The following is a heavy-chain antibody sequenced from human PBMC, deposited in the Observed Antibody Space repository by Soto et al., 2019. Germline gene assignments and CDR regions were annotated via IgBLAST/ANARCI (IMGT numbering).Heavy chain of an antibody. V-gene: IGHV3-23*01. D-gene: IGHD3-10*01. CDR1: GFSFSTYG. Sequence: ALRLSCAASGFSFSTYGMSWVRQAPGKGPEWVSRISGAAEYTHYSDSVRGRFTISRDNSKNSLYLQMNSLRAEDTAVYYCAKWDDYGSGSALGFWGQGTLVTVSS. CDR2: ISGAAEYT. CDR3: AKWDDYGSGSALGF. J-gene: IGHJ4*02.